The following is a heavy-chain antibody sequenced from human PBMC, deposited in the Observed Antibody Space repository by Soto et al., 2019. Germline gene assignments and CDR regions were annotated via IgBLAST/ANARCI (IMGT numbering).Heavy chain of an antibody. J-gene: IGHJ6*02. CDR2: IIPIFGTA. CDR1: GGTFSSYA. V-gene: IGHV1-69*13. CDR3: GGAVSYYFGMDV. Sequence: SVKVSCKASGGTFSSYAISWVRQAPRQGIKWMGGIIPIFGTANYAQKFQGRVTITADESTSTAYMELSSLRSEDTAVYYCGGAVSYYFGMDVWGQGTTVTVSS.